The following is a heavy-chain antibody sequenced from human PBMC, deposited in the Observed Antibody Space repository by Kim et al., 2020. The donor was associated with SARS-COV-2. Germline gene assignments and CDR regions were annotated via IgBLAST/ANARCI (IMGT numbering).Heavy chain of an antibody. CDR1: GYTFTDYF. V-gene: IGHV1-2*02. D-gene: IGHD6-13*01. Sequence: ASVKVSCKASGYTFTDYFLHWVRQAPGQGLEWMGWINPNSGGTNYAQKFQGRVTMTRDTSISTAYMELSRLRSDDTAVYYCARSATGIAAAGPKYYDFWGQGTLVTVSS. CDR2: INPNSGGT. J-gene: IGHJ4*02. CDR3: ARSATGIAAAGPKYYDF.